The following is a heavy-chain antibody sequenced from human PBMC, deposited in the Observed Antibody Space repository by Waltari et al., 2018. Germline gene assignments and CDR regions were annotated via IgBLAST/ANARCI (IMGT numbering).Heavy chain of an antibody. CDR1: GYSISSGYY. Sequence: QVQLQESGPGLVKPSETLSLTCTVSGYSISSGYYWGWIRQPPGKGLEWIGSIYHSGSTYYNPSLKSRVTISVDTSKNQFSLKLSSVTAADTAVYYCARVDVVVVAATRDNWFDPWGQGTLVTVSS. J-gene: IGHJ5*02. CDR2: IYHSGST. D-gene: IGHD2-15*01. CDR3: ARVDVVVVAATRDNWFDP. V-gene: IGHV4-38-2*02.